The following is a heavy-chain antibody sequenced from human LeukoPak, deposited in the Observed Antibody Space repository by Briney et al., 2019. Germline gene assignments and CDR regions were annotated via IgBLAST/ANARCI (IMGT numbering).Heavy chain of an antibody. V-gene: IGHV1-18*01. CDR2: ISAYNGNT. Sequence: ASVKVSCKASGYTFTSYGISWVRQAPGQGLEWMGWISAYNGNTNYAQKLQGRVTMTTDTSTSTAYMELRSLRSDDTAVYYCARDQPYYDFWSGYYGFDYWGQGTLVTVSS. CDR3: ARDQPYYDFWSGYYGFDY. J-gene: IGHJ4*02. D-gene: IGHD3-3*01. CDR1: GYTFTSYG.